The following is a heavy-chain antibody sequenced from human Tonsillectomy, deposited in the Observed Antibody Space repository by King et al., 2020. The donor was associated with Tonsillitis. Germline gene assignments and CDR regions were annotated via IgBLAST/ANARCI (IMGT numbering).Heavy chain of an antibody. CDR2: ISWNSGSI. V-gene: IGHV3-9*01. D-gene: IGHD3-9*01. Sequence: VQLVESGGGLVQPGRSLRLSCAASGFTFEDYAMHWVRQAPGKGLEWVSGISWNSGSIGYADSVKGRFTISRDNAKNSLYLQLNSLRADDTGLYYCAKGEGSYYDILTDYLPPSYFDYWGQGTLVTVSS. CDR1: GFTFEDYA. CDR3: AKGEGSYYDILTDYLPPSYFDY. J-gene: IGHJ4*02.